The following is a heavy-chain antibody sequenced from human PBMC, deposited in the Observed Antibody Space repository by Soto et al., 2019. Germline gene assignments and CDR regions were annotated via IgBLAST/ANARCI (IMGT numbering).Heavy chain of an antibody. D-gene: IGHD3-22*01. Sequence: ASEKVSCKASGYTFTSYGISWVRQAPGQGLEWMGWISAYNGNTNYAQKLQGRVTMTTDTSTSTAYMELRSLRSDDTAVYYCARATYYYDSSGYSPVIATPDYFDYWGQGTLVTVSS. CDR3: ARATYYYDSSGYSPVIATPDYFDY. J-gene: IGHJ4*02. CDR2: ISAYNGNT. V-gene: IGHV1-18*04. CDR1: GYTFTSYG.